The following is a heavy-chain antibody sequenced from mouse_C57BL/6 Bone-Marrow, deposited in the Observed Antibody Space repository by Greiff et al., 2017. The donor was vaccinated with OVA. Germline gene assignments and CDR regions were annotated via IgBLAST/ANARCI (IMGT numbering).Heavy chain of an antibody. CDR2: IDPETGGT. D-gene: IGHD1-1*01. V-gene: IGHV1-15*01. CDR1: GYTFTDYE. Sequence: VQLQQSGAELVRPGASVTLSCKASGYTFTDYEMHWVKQTPVHGLEWIGAIDPETGGTAYNQKFKGKAILTADKSSSTAYMELRSLTSEDSAVYYCTRVGYYGSSYRSWYFDVWGTGTTVTVSS. J-gene: IGHJ1*03. CDR3: TRVGYYGSSYRSWYFDV.